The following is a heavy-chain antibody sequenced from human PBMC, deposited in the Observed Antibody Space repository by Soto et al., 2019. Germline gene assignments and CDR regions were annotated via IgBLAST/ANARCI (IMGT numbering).Heavy chain of an antibody. Sequence: ASVKVSCKASGYTFTGYHMHWVRQAPGQGLELMGWINPNSGGTNYAQKFQGRVTMTRDTSISTAYMEVSRLRSDDTAVYYCARDRAPRYFDWFYYYGMDVWGQGTTVTVSS. CDR3: ARDRAPRYFDWFYYYGMDV. CDR2: INPNSGGT. J-gene: IGHJ6*02. V-gene: IGHV1-2*02. D-gene: IGHD3-9*01. CDR1: GYTFTGYH.